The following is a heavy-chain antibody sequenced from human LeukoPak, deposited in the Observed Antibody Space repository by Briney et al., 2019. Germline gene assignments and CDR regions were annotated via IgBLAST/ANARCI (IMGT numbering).Heavy chain of an antibody. J-gene: IGHJ5*02. CDR2: IYYSGST. V-gene: IGHV4-59*01. CDR1: GGSISSYY. D-gene: IGHD3-10*01. CDR3: ARDGGSGSYSNWFDP. Sequence: PSETLSLTCTVSGGSISSYYWSWIRQPPGKGLEWIGYIYYSGSTNYNPSLKSRVTISVDTSKNQFSLKLSSVTAVDTAVYYCARDGGSGSYSNWFDPWGQGTLVTVSS.